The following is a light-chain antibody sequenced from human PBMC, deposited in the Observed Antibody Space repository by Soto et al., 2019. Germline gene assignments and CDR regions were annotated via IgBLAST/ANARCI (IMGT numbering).Light chain of an antibody. CDR2: EVN. J-gene: IGLJ2*01. CDR3: SSYTSSSTLV. Sequence: QSVLTQPASVSGSPGQSITISCAGTSSDVGRYNYVSWYQQHPGKAPKLMIYEVNNRPSGVSNRFSGSKSGNTASLTISGLQAEDEADYYCSSYTSSSTLVFGGGTKVTVL. CDR1: SSDVGRYNY. V-gene: IGLV2-14*01.